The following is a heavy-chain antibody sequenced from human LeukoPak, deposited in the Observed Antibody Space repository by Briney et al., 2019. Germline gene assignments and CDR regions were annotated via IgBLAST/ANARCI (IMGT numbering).Heavy chain of an antibody. CDR1: GFSLTTSGMG. CDR3: AHSVYDSTTYVNYFDY. CDR2: IYWNDDK. D-gene: IGHD2/OR15-2a*01. V-gene: IGHV2-5*01. Sequence: SGPTLVNPTQTLTLTCTFSGFSLTTSGMGVGWIRQPPGKALEWLALIYWNDDKRYSPSLKTRLTITKDTSKNQVVLTLTNMDPVDTATYYCAHSVYDSTTYVNYFDYWGQGTLVTVSS. J-gene: IGHJ4*02.